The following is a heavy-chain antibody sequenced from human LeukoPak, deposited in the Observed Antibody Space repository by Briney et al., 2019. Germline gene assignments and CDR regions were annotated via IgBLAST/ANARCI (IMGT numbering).Heavy chain of an antibody. CDR3: ATASYNYYMDV. Sequence: ASVTVSCKFSGYTLTELSMHWVRQPPGKGLEWVGNFDPEDDETIYAQNFQGRVTMTVDTSTDTAYMELSSLRSEDTAVYYCATASYNYYMDVWGKGTTVTVSS. J-gene: IGHJ6*03. V-gene: IGHV1-24*01. CDR1: GYTLTELS. CDR2: FDPEDDET.